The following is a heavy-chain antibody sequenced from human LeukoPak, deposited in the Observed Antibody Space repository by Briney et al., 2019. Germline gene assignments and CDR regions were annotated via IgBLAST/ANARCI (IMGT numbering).Heavy chain of an antibody. CDR3: ARERGRAGDY. J-gene: IGHJ4*02. CDR2: INSSGSYI. CDR1: GFTFSSYS. Sequence: GGSLRLSCAASGFTFSSYSMNWVRQAPGKGLEWVSSINSSGSYIYYADSVKGRFTISRDNAKNSLYLQMNSLRAEDTAVYYCARERGRAGDYWGQGTLVTASS. D-gene: IGHD6-19*01. V-gene: IGHV3-21*01.